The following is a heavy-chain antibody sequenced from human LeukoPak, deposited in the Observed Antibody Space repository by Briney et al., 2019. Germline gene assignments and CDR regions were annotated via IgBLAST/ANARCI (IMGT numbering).Heavy chain of an antibody. V-gene: IGHV1-69*06. Sequence: SVKVSCTASGGTFSSYAISWVRQAPGQGLEWMGGIIPIFGTANYAQKFQGRVTISADTSTDTASMELSSMRSEDTAVYYCATVGLIGRSGGNLYYYHYYMDVWGKETTVTVSS. CDR1: GGTFSSYA. J-gene: IGHJ6*03. D-gene: IGHD3-10*01. CDR2: IIPIFGTA. CDR3: ATVGLIGRSGGNLYYYHYYMDV.